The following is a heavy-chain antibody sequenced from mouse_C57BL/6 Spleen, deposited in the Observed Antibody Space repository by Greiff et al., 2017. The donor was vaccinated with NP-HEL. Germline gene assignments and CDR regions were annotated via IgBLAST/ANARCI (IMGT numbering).Heavy chain of an antibody. CDR1: GFSLTSYG. Sequence: QVQLKQSGPGLVQPSQSLSITCTVSGFSLTSYGVHWVRQSPGKGLEWLGEIWSGGSTDYNAAFIYRLSISKDNSKSQVFFKMNSLQADDTAIYYCARTGGYYAGFAYWGQGTLVTVSA. CDR2: IWSGGST. V-gene: IGHV2-2*01. D-gene: IGHD2-3*01. CDR3: ARTGGYYAGFAY. J-gene: IGHJ3*01.